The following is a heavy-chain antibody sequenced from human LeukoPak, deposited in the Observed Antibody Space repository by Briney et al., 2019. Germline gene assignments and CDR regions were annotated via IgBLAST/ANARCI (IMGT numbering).Heavy chain of an antibody. D-gene: IGHD1-26*01. CDR2: INQSGST. CDR1: NGSISSSNW. Sequence: SGTLSLTCAVSNGSISSSNWWSWVRQPPGKGLEWIGEINQSGSTNYNPSLKSRVTISVDTSKNQFSLKLSSVTAADTAVYYCARAAGGSLDWGQGTLVTVSS. J-gene: IGHJ4*02. V-gene: IGHV4-4*02. CDR3: ARAAGGSLD.